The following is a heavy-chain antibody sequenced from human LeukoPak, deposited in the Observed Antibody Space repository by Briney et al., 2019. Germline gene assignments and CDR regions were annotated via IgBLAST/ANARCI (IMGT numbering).Heavy chain of an antibody. D-gene: IGHD1-26*01. CDR1: GGSISSSDYY. J-gene: IGHJ4*02. V-gene: IGHV4-39*01. CDR3: ARPDETWEVED. CDR2: IYYSASAST. Sequence: SETLSLTCTVSGGSISSSDYYWGWIRQPPGKGLEWIGIIYYSASASTYYNPSLKSRVTISGDTSKNRFSLKVNSVTAADTAVYYCARPDETWEVEDWGQGTLVTVSS.